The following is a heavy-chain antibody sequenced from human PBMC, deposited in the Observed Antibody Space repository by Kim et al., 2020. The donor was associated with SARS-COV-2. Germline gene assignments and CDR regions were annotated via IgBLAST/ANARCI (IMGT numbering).Heavy chain of an antibody. CDR2: IYYSGST. D-gene: IGHD2-15*01. CDR1: GGSISSSSYY. J-gene: IGHJ5*02. V-gene: IGHV4-39*01. CDR3: ARHWKDFVVVVAATESWCDP. Sequence: SETLSLTCTVSGGSISSSSYYWGWIRQPPGKGLEWIGSIYYSGSTYYNPTLKSRVTISVDTSKNQFSRKLSSVTAAATAVYYGARHWKDFVVVVAATESWCDPWGKRNLVTVSS.